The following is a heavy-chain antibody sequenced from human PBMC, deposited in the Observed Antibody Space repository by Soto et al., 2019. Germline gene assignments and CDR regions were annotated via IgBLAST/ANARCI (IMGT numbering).Heavy chain of an antibody. J-gene: IGHJ4*02. D-gene: IGHD1-26*01. CDR2: ISGSGGST. CDR3: SKFKHYQSMPPTLRLDY. Sequence: GGSLRLSCAASGFTFSSYAMSWVRQAPGKGLEWVSAISGSGGSTYYADSVKGRFTISRDNSKNTLYLQMNSLRAEDTAVYYCSKFKHYQSMPPTLRLDYWGQGTLVTVSS. CDR1: GFTFSSYA. V-gene: IGHV3-23*01.